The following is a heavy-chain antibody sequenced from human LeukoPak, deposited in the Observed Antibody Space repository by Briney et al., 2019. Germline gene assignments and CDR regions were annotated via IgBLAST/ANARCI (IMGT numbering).Heavy chain of an antibody. CDR2: ISSSSSSSYT. V-gene: IGHV3-11*05. J-gene: IGHJ4*02. D-gene: IGHD1-26*01. CDR1: GFSLSDYY. CDR3: ARAVGATIFFDY. Sequence: GGSLRLSCAASGFSLSDYYMSWIRQAPGKGLEWVSYISSSSSSSYTNYADSVKGRFTISRDNIKNSLYLQMNSLRAEDTAVYYCARAVGATIFFDYWGQGTLVTVSS.